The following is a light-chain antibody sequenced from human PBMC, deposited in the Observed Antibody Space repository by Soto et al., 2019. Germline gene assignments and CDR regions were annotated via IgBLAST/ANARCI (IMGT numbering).Light chain of an antibody. CDR1: QTISRW. CDR3: QQYNSYFQT. V-gene: IGKV1-5*01. CDR2: DAS. J-gene: IGKJ1*01. Sequence: DILMTQSPSTSSXXXXXXXXXXXRASQTISRWLAWYQQKPGKAPKLLIYDASSLESGVPPRFSGSGSGTEFTLTISSLQPDDVATYYCQQYNSYFQTFGQGTKVDIK.